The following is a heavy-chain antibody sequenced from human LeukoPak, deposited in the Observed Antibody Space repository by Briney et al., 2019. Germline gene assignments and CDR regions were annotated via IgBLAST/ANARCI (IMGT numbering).Heavy chain of an antibody. V-gene: IGHV3-33*01. D-gene: IGHD2-15*01. CDR2: IWYDGSNK. CDR1: GFTFSSYG. Sequence: GGSLRLPCAASGFTFSSYGMHWVRQAPGKGLEWVAVIWYDGSNKYYADSVKGRFTISRDNSKNTLYLQMNSLRAEDTAVYYCASMKGYCSGGSCYVADYWGQGTLVTVSS. CDR3: ASMKGYCSGGSCYVADY. J-gene: IGHJ4*02.